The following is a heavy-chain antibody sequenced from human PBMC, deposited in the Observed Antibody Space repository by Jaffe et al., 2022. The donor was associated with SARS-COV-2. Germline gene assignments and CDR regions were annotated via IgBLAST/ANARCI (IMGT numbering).Heavy chain of an antibody. D-gene: IGHD6-6*01. CDR2: ISNDGSNK. CDR3: AKEAARGDDFWYFGL. CDR1: GFTFSSYG. Sequence: QVQLVESGGGVVQPGRSLRLSCAASGFTFSSYGMHWVRQAPGKGLEWVALISNDGSNKNYADSVKGRFSISRDNSENTLYLQMNSLRPEDTAVYYCAKEAARGDDFWYFGLWGRGTLVTVSS. J-gene: IGHJ2*01. V-gene: IGHV3-30*18.